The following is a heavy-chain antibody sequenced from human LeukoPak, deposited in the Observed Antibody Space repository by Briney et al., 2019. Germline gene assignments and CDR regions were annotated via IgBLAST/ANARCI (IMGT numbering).Heavy chain of an antibody. Sequence: SETLSLTCTASGGSISSSNYYWGWIRQPAGKGLQWIGRIYSSGGSNYNPSLKSRVTMSLDTSKNQFSLRLNSVTAADTAMYYCAKSGGYGLIDYWGQGTRVTVSS. CDR2: IYSSGGS. D-gene: IGHD1-26*01. CDR3: AKSGGYGLIDY. V-gene: IGHV4-61*02. CDR1: GGSISSSNYY. J-gene: IGHJ4*02.